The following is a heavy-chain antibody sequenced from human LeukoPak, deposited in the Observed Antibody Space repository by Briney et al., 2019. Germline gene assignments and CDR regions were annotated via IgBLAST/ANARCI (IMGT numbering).Heavy chain of an antibody. CDR2: IYYSGST. CDR3: ARHGLRRYGGNSGVES. D-gene: IGHD4-23*01. Sequence: PSETLSLTCTVSGGSISSSSYYWGWIRQPPGKGLEWIGSIYYSGSTYYNPSLKSRVTISVGTSKNQFSLKLSSVTAADTAVYYCARHGLRRYGGNSGVESWGQGTLVTVSS. J-gene: IGHJ4*02. CDR1: GGSISSSSYY. V-gene: IGHV4-39*01.